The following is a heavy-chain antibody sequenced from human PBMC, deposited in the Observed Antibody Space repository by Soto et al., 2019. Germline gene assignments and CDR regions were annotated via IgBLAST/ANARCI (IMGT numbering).Heavy chain of an antibody. CDR1: GGSISSYY. CDR2: IYYSGST. V-gene: IGHV4-59*08. CDR3: ARPEPSIAARRDAFDI. D-gene: IGHD6-6*01. Sequence: SETLSLTCTVSGGSISSYYWSWIRQPPGKGLEWIGYIYYSGSTNYNPSLKSRVTISVDTSKNQFSLKLSSVTAADTAVYYCARPEPSIAARRDAFDIWGQGTMVTVSS. J-gene: IGHJ3*02.